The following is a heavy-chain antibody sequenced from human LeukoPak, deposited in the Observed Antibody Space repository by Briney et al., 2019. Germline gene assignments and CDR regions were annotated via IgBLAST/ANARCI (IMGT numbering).Heavy chain of an antibody. Sequence: PSETLSLTCTVPGGSISSYYWSWIRQPPGEGLEWIGYIYYSGSTNYNPSLKSRVSISVDTSKNQFSLNLRSLTAADTAVYYCAGGGYCSSASCHAPLFDWWGPGILVTVSS. CDR2: IYYSGST. V-gene: IGHV4-59*01. CDR3: AGGGYCSSASCHAPLFDW. D-gene: IGHD2-2*01. CDR1: GGSISSYY. J-gene: IGHJ4*02.